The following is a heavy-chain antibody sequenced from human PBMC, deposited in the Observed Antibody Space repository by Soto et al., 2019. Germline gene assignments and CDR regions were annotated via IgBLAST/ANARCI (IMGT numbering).Heavy chain of an antibody. D-gene: IGHD3-3*01. J-gene: IGHJ5*02. V-gene: IGHV3-33*01. Sequence: PGGSLRLSCAASGFTFSSYGMHWVRQAPGKGLEWVAVIWYDGSNKYYADSVKGRFTISRDNSKNTLYLQMNSLRAEDTAVYYCARDMYDFWSGLNPGVNWFDPWGQGTLVTVSS. CDR1: GFTFSSYG. CDR2: IWYDGSNK. CDR3: ARDMYDFWSGLNPGVNWFDP.